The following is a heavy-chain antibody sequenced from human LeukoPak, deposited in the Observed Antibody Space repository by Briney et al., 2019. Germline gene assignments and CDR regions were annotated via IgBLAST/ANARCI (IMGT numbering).Heavy chain of an antibody. CDR3: AKDQRYYDFWSGPIDY. Sequence: GSLRLSCAASGFTFSSYAMSWVRPAPGKGLEWVSAISGSGDNTYYADSVKGRFTISRDNSKNTLYLQMNSLRAEDTAVYYCAKDQRYYDFWSGPIDYWGQGTLVTVSS. CDR2: ISGSGDNT. CDR1: GFTFSSYA. D-gene: IGHD3-3*01. V-gene: IGHV3-23*01. J-gene: IGHJ4*02.